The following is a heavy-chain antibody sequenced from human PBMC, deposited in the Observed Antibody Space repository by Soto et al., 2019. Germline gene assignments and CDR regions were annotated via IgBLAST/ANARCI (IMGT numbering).Heavy chain of an antibody. D-gene: IGHD2-21*02. Sequence: PGGSLRLSCAASGFTVSSNYMSWVRQAPGKGLEWVSVIYSGGSTYYADSVKGRFTISRDNSKNTLYLQMNSPRAEDTAVYYCARDRTANSYYYHGMDVWGQGTTVTVSS. J-gene: IGHJ6*02. V-gene: IGHV3-53*01. CDR1: GFTVSSNY. CDR3: ARDRTANSYYYHGMDV. CDR2: IYSGGST.